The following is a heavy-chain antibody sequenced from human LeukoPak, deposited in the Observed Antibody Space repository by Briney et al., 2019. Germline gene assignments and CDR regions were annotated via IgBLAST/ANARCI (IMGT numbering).Heavy chain of an antibody. CDR1: GFTFSSYA. V-gene: IGHV3-64*01. J-gene: IGHJ4*02. D-gene: IGHD5-18*01. Sequence: GGSLRLSCAASGFTFSSYAMHWVRQAPGKGLEYVSAISSNGGSTYYANSVKGRFTISRDNSKNTLYLQMGSLRAEDMAVYYCARGGGYSYGSFDYWGQGTLVTVSS. CDR3: ARGGGYSYGSFDY. CDR2: ISSNGGST.